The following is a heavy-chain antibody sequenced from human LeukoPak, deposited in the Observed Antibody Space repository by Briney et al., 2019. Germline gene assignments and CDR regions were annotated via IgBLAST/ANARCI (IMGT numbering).Heavy chain of an antibody. CDR3: ARDLAGFGGYSYGMVDY. V-gene: IGHV6-1*01. D-gene: IGHD5-18*01. J-gene: IGHJ4*02. Sequence: RSQTLSLTCALSGDSFSSNSAGWGWLRQSPWRGLEWLGRTYYRSELHNDYAVSVKSRIIISPDTSKNQFSLQLKSVTPEDTAVYYCARDLAGFGGYSYGMVDYWGQGTLVTVSS. CDR1: GDSFSSNSAG. CDR2: TYYRSELHN.